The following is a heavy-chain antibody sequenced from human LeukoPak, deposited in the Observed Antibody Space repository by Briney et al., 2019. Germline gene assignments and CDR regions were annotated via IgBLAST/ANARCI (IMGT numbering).Heavy chain of an antibody. J-gene: IGHJ6*03. Sequence: PGGSLRLSCAASGFTFSSYGLHWVRRAPGKGLDWVAFIRYDGNDKFYADSVKGRFIISRDNSENTLYLQMNSLRAEDTAVYYCAKVSGSSYYYYYMDVWGTGTTVTVSS. CDR3: AKVSGSSYYYYYMDV. CDR1: GFTFSSYG. V-gene: IGHV3-30*02. D-gene: IGHD1-26*01. CDR2: IRYDGNDK.